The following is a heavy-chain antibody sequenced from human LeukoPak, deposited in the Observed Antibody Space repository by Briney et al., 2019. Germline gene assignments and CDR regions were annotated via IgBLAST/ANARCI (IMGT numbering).Heavy chain of an antibody. D-gene: IGHD6-19*01. Sequence: HAGGSLRLSCAASGFMFRSFEMYWVRQAPGKGLEWIAYISSGATTMYCADSVKGRFTISRDDAKNSLFLQMNSLRAEDTAVYYCALLAVASDFDYWGQGALVTVSS. J-gene: IGHJ4*02. CDR2: ISSGATTM. V-gene: IGHV3-48*03. CDR1: GFMFRSFE. CDR3: ALLAVASDFDY.